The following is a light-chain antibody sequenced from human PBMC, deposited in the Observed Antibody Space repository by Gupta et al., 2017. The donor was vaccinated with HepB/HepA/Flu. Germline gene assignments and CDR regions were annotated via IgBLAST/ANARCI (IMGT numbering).Light chain of an antibody. J-gene: IGLJ3*02. V-gene: IGLV1-44*01. CDR1: SSNIGSNT. CDR2: SNN. Sequence: QSVLTQPPSASGTPGQRVTISCSGSSSNIGSNTVNWYQQLPGTAPKLLIYSNNQRPSGVPDRFSGSKSGTSASLAIXGXQSEDEXDYYCAAWDDSLNGRVFGGGTKLTVL. CDR3: AAWDDSLNGRV.